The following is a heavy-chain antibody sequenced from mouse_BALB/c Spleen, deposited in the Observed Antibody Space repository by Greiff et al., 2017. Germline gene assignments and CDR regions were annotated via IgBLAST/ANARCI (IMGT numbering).Heavy chain of an antibody. CDR2: INSNGGST. CDR3: ARDYYGSSPWFAY. D-gene: IGHD1-1*01. J-gene: IGHJ3*01. CDR1: GFTFSSYG. Sequence: EVNLVESGGGLVQPGGSLKLSCAASGFTFSSYGMSWVRQTPDKRLELVATINSNGGSTYYPDSVKGRFTISRDNAKNTLYLQMSSLKSEDTAMYYCARDYYGSSPWFAYWGQGTLVTVSA. V-gene: IGHV5-6-3*01.